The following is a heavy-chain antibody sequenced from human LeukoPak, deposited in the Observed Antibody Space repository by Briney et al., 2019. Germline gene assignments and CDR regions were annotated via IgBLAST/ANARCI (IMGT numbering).Heavy chain of an antibody. J-gene: IGHJ5*02. CDR2: ISVSSSTI. CDR3: ARDCSSTPKVGYNWFDP. V-gene: IGHV3-48*01. Sequence: GGSLRLSCATSGFTFSSYSMNWVRQAPGKGLEWVSYISVSSSTIYYADSVKGRFTISRDNAKNSLYLQMNSLRAEDTAVYYCARDCSSTPKVGYNWFDPWGQGTLVTVSS. D-gene: IGHD2-2*01. CDR1: GFTFSSYS.